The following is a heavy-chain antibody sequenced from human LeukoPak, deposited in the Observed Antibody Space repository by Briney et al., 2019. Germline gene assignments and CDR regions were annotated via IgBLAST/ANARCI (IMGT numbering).Heavy chain of an antibody. CDR3: AKDSGITGVQRPFDY. V-gene: IGHV3-48*01. CDR1: GFTFSSYS. Sequence: GGSLRLSCAGSGFTFSSYSMXXVRQAPGKGXXXXXXXISSSSIIDXXDAVXGRFTXSRDNSKNTLHLQMSSLRAEDTALHFCAKDSGITGVQRPFDYWGQGTLVTVSS. D-gene: IGHD1-20*01. J-gene: IGHJ4*02. CDR2: XISSSSII.